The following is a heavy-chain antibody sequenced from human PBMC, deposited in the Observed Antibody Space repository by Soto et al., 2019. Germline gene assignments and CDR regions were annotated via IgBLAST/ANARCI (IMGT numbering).Heavy chain of an antibody. V-gene: IGHV1-69*02. Sequence: QVQLVQSGAEVKKPGSSVKVSCKASGGTFSSYTISWVRQAPGQGLEWMGRIIPILGIANYAQKFQGRVTMTADTSTSTAYVELSSLRSEDTAVYYCARGCVPGGSYSPDYGMDVWGQGTTVTVSS. CDR1: GGTFSSYT. CDR3: ARGCVPGGSYSPDYGMDV. D-gene: IGHD2-15*01. CDR2: IIPILGIA. J-gene: IGHJ6*02.